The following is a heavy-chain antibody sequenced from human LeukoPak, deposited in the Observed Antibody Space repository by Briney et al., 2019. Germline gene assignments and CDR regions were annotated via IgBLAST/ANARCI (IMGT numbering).Heavy chain of an antibody. CDR1: GYSVSRNSAA. CDR3: ARSASGYSSSWRGRYFDY. V-gene: IGHV6-1*01. J-gene: IGHJ4*02. CDR2: TYYRSKWYN. D-gene: IGHD6-13*01. Sequence: SQTLSLTCAISGYSVSRNSAAWNWIRQSPSRGLEWLGRTYYRSKWYNDYAVSVKSRITIKPDTSKNQFSLQLNSVTPEDTAVYYCARSASGYSSSWRGRYFDYWGQGTLVTVSS.